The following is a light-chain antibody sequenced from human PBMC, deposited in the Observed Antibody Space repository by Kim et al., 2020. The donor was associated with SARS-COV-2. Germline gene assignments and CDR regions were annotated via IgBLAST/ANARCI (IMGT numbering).Light chain of an antibody. CDR3: QQYNSWPRT. CDR2: GAS. Sequence: EIVMTQSPATLSVSPGERATLSCRASQSVSSNLVWYQQKPGQAPRLLIYGASTRATGIPARFSGSGSGTEFTLTISSLQSEDFVVYYCQQYNSWPRTFGQGTKVDIK. V-gene: IGKV3-15*01. CDR1: QSVSSN. J-gene: IGKJ1*01.